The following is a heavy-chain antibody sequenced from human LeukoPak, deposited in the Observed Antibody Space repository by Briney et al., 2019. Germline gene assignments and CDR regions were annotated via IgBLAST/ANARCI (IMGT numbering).Heavy chain of an antibody. D-gene: IGHD6-25*01. J-gene: IGHJ4*02. CDR3: ARGPFPPPGF. CDR1: GGSISSYY. CDR2: IYYSGST. V-gene: IGHV4-59*01. Sequence: PSETLSLTCTVSGGSISSYYWSWIRQPPGKGLEWIGYIYYSGSTNYNPSLKSRVNIPVDKSKNQFSLELSSVAAADTAVYYWARGPFPPPGFWGQGTLVTVSS.